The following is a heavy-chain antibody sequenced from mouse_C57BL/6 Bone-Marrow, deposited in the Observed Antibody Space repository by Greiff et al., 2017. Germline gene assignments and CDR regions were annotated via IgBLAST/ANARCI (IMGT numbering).Heavy chain of an antibody. CDR1: GYTFTDYY. J-gene: IGHJ4*01. Sequence: EVQLQQSGPVLVKPGASVKMSCKASGYTFTDYYMNWVKQSHGKSLEWIGVINPYNGGTSYNQKFKGKATLTVDKSSSTAYMELNSLTSEDSAVYYCARLHYYGSSLYDAMDYWGQGTSVTVSS. CDR3: ARLHYYGSSLYDAMDY. V-gene: IGHV1-19*01. CDR2: INPYNGGT. D-gene: IGHD1-1*01.